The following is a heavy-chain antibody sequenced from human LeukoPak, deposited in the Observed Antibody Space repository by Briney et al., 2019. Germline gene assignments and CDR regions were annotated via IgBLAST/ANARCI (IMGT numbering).Heavy chain of an antibody. CDR1: GVSISGTDFY. J-gene: IGHJ4*02. D-gene: IGHD2-2*02. CDR2: LHYSGRT. Sequence: SETLSLTCTVSGVSISGTDFYWAWIRQSPGKGLEWIASLHYSGRTHYNPSLQRRVTISVDTSKNQLSLKLRSVTATDTAVYFCARHFSGYISFVIDYWGQGTLVTVSS. V-gene: IGHV4-39*01. CDR3: ARHFSGYISFVIDY.